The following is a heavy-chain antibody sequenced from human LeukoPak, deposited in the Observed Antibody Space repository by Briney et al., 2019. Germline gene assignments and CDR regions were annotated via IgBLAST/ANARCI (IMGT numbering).Heavy chain of an antibody. D-gene: IGHD3/OR15-3a*01. J-gene: IGHJ4*02. CDR2: IRSDVSNK. CDR3: ARQTGSGLFILP. CDR1: GFMFRSYG. Sequence: SGGSLRLSCAASGFMFRSYGMHWVRQAPGKGLEWVAFIRSDVSNKYYADSVKGRFTISRDNSKNTLYLQMNSLRAEDTAVYYCARQTGSGLFILPGGQGTLVTVSS. V-gene: IGHV3-30*02.